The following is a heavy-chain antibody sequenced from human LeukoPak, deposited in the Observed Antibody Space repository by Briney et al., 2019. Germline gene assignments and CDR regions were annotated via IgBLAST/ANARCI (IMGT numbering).Heavy chain of an antibody. Sequence: PSETLSLTCTVSGGSISSSSYYWSWIRQHPGKGLEWIGYIYYSGSTYYNPSLKSRVTISVDTSKNQFSLKLSSVTAADTAVYYCASESTYRYNYWGQGTLVTVSS. J-gene: IGHJ4*02. CDR3: ASESTYRYNY. D-gene: IGHD3-16*02. CDR1: GGSISSSSYY. CDR2: IYYSGST. V-gene: IGHV4-31*03.